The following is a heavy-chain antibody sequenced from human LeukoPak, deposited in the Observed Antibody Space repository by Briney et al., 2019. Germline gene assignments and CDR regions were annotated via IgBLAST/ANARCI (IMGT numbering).Heavy chain of an antibody. D-gene: IGHD3-3*01. Sequence: GGSLRLSCAASGFTFSSYWMSWVRQAPGKGLEWVANIKQDGSEKYYVDSVKGRFTISRDNAKNSLYLQMNSLRAEDTAVYYCAREDQEYDFWGGYYSDYYYYMDVWGKGTTVTVSS. CDR3: AREDQEYDFWGGYYSDYYYYMDV. J-gene: IGHJ6*03. V-gene: IGHV3-7*01. CDR2: IKQDGSEK. CDR1: GFTFSSYW.